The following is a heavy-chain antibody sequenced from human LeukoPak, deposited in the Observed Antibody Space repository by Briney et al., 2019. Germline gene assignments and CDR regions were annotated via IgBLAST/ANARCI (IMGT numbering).Heavy chain of an antibody. Sequence: GGSLRVSCTVSGFTVSRSYMTWVRQAPGKGLEWVAVISYDGSNKYYADSVKGRFTISRDNSKNTLYLQMNSLRAEDTAVYYCANNYYDSSGYYLGYFDYWGQGTLVTVSS. V-gene: IGHV3-30*18. D-gene: IGHD3-22*01. CDR3: ANNYYDSSGYYLGYFDY. J-gene: IGHJ4*02. CDR1: GFTVSRSY. CDR2: ISYDGSNK.